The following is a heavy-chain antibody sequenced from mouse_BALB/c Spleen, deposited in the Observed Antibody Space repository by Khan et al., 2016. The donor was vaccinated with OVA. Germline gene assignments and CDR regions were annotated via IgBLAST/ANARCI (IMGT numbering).Heavy chain of an antibody. D-gene: IGHD2-3*01. CDR2: ISYIGST. CDR3: ARDGSRYNYAMDY. Sequence: VQLQESGPGLVKPSQSLSLTCTVTCYSITSDYAWNWIRQFPGNKLEWMGYISYIGSTNYNPALKSRISITRDTSKNQFFLQLNSVTTEDTATYYCARDGSRYNYAMDYWGQGTSVTVSS. V-gene: IGHV3-2*02. J-gene: IGHJ4*01. CDR1: CYSITSDYA.